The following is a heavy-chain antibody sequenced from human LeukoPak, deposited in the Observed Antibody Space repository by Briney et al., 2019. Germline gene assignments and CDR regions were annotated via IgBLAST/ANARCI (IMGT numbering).Heavy chain of an antibody. Sequence: GGSLRLSCAASGFTVTYYYMSWVRQAPGKGLEWVSSISSSSSYIYYADSVKGRFTISRDNAKNSLYLQMNSLRAEDTAVYYCARDYNYDYVWGSFGIDPWGQGTLVTISS. CDR2: ISSSSSYI. V-gene: IGHV3-21*01. J-gene: IGHJ5*02. D-gene: IGHD3-16*01. CDR1: GFTVTYYY. CDR3: ARDYNYDYVWGSFGIDP.